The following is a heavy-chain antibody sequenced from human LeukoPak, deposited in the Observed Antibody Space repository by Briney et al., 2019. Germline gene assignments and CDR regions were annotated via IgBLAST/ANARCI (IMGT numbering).Heavy chain of an antibody. V-gene: IGHV4-4*07. J-gene: IGHJ4*02. CDR3: ARDLESSGWCSFDY. CDR1: GGSITSYY. D-gene: IGHD6-19*01. Sequence: SETLSLTCTVSGGSITSYYWSWIRQPAGKGLQWIGRIYTSGSNNYNPSLKSRVTMSVDTSKNQFSLKLSSVTAADTAVYYCARDLESSGWCSFDYWGQGTLVTVSS. CDR2: IYTSGSN.